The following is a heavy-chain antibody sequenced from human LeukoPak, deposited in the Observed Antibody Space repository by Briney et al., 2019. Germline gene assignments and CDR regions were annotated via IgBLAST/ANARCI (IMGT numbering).Heavy chain of an antibody. CDR3: ARGGGYASPVGY. V-gene: IGHV4-59*01. J-gene: IGHJ4*02. CDR1: GGSISTYY. D-gene: IGHD5-12*01. Sequence: SETLSLTCTLSGGSISTYYWSWIRQPPGKGLEWIGYIYHSGSTNYNPSLKSRVSISVDTSKNQFSLKLSSVTAADTAVYYCARGGGYASPVGYWGQGALVTVSS. CDR2: IYHSGST.